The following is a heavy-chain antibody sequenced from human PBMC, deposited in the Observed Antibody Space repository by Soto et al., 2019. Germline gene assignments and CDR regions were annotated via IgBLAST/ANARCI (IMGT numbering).Heavy chain of an antibody. Sequence: PSETLSLTCTVSGGSISSGGYYWSWIRQHPGKGREWIGYIYYSGTTYYNPSLKSRVTISVDTSKNQFSLKLSSVSAADPALYYCARCSLVVVPAPGFDPWGRGTLVTVSS. D-gene: IGHD2-2*01. CDR3: ARCSLVVVPAPGFDP. J-gene: IGHJ5*02. CDR2: IYYSGTT. CDR1: GGSISSGGYY. V-gene: IGHV4-31*03.